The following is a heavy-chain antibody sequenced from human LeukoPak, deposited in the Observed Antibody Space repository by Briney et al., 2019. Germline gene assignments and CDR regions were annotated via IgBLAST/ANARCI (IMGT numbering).Heavy chain of an antibody. D-gene: IGHD5-12*01. Sequence: GGSLRLSCAASGFTFSSYGMHWVRQAPGKGLEWVAFIRYDGSNKYYADSVKGRFTISRDNSKNTLYLQMNSLRAEDTAVYYCAKDGLYSGYDYDAFDIWGQGTMVTVSS. CDR2: IRYDGSNK. J-gene: IGHJ3*02. CDR3: AKDGLYSGYDYDAFDI. V-gene: IGHV3-30*02. CDR1: GFTFSSYG.